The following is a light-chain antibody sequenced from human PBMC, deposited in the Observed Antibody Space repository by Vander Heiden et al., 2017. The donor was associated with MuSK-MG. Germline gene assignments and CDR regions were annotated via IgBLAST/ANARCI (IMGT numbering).Light chain of an antibody. J-gene: IGKJ2*01. Sequence: DIVMTQSPYSLAVSLGERATIHCKSSQSVFYSSNNKNYLTWYQQKPGQPPKVLIYWASTREYGVPDRFSGSGSGTDFTLTISSLQAADVAVYYCQHDVSPPYTFGQGTKLEIK. CDR1: QSVFYSSNNKNY. CDR3: QHDVSPPYT. CDR2: WAS. V-gene: IGKV4-1*01.